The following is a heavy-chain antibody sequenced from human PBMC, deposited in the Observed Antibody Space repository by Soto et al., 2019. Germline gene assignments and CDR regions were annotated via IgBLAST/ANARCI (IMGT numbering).Heavy chain of an antibody. V-gene: IGHV3-9*01. CDR1: GFTFGDYA. J-gene: IGHJ1*01. D-gene: IGHD3-3*01. Sequence: EVQLVESGGGLVQPGRSLRLSCAASGFTFGDYAMHWVRQAPGKGLEWVSGISWNSGSIGYADSVKGRVTISRDNDKNSLYLQMNSRRAEDRALYYFAKGGDYDFGSGYPDWGQGALVTVSS. CDR2: ISWNSGSI. CDR3: AKGGDYDFGSGYPD.